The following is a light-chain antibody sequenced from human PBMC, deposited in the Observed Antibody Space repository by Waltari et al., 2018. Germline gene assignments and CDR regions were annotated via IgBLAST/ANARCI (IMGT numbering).Light chain of an antibody. J-gene: IGKJ4*01. V-gene: IGKV1-33*01. CDR1: QDISFY. CDR3: QQYDNLPSVA. CDR2: ESS. Sequence: DIQMTQSPSSLSAYVGDRVTITCQASQDISFYLNWYQQKPGKAPKLLISESSNLAKGVPSRFSGSRSGTHFTFTISSLQPEDVASYYCQQYDNLPSVAFGGGTKVEL.